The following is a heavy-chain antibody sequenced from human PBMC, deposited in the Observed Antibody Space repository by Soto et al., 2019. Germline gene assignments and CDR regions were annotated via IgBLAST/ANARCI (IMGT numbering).Heavy chain of an antibody. D-gene: IGHD3-22*01. CDR3: ARDTMVVPLRGFDP. J-gene: IGHJ5*02. V-gene: IGHV4-31*03. Sequence: PSETLSLTCTFSGGSISSGGYYWSWIRQHPGKGLEWIGYIYYSGSTYYNPSLKSRVTISVDTSKNQFSLKLSSVTAADTAVYYWARDTMVVPLRGFDPGARGPLATVPS. CDR2: IYYSGST. CDR1: GGSISSGGYY.